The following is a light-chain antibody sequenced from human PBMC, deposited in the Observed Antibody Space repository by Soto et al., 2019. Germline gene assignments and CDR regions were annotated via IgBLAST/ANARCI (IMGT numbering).Light chain of an antibody. CDR1: QSVNSN. V-gene: IGKV3-15*01. J-gene: IGKJ3*01. Sequence: EIVMTQSLATLSVSPGERATLSCRASQSVNSNLAWYQQKPGQAPRLLIYGASTRATGIPARFSGSGSGTEFTLTISSLQSEDFAVYYCQQYTNGRTFGPGTKVDIK. CDR2: GAS. CDR3: QQYTNGRT.